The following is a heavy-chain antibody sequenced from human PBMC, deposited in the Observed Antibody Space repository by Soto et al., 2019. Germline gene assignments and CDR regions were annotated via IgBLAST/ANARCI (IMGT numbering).Heavy chain of an antibody. Sequence: QVQLQQWGAGLLKPSETLSLTCAVYGGSFSGYYWSWIRQTPGKGLEWIGEIKHNGNTNNNPSLKSRVTTSVDTSKKQFSLKLSSVTAADTAVYYCARRQDIVATFDYWGRGALVTVSS. V-gene: IGHV4-34*01. J-gene: IGHJ4*02. D-gene: IGHD5-12*01. CDR1: GGSFSGYY. CDR3: ARRQDIVATFDY. CDR2: IKHNGNT.